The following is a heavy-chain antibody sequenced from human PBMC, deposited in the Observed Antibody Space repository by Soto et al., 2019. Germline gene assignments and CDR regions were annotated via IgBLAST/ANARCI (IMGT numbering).Heavy chain of an antibody. CDR1: GFTFSSYS. J-gene: IGHJ6*02. CDR3: ARDYGITISGYVHYYYYGMDV. V-gene: IGHV3-48*02. CDR2: ISSSSSTI. Sequence: GGSLRLSCAASGFTFSSYSMNWVRQAPGKGLEWVSYISSSSSTIYYADSVKGRFTISRDNAKNSLYLQMNSLRDEDTAVYYCARDYGITISGYVHYYYYGMDVWGQGTTVTVSS. D-gene: IGHD5-12*01.